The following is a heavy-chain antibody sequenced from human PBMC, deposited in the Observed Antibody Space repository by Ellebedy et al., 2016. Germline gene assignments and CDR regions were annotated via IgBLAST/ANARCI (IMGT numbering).Heavy chain of an antibody. CDR3: ARLREYSSSSPFDY. Sequence: ASVKVSXKASGYTFTSYGISWVRQAPGQGLEWMGWISAYNGNTNYAQKLQGRVTMTTDTSTSTAYMELRSLRSDDTAVYYCARLREYSSSSPFDYWGQGTLVIVSS. CDR2: ISAYNGNT. D-gene: IGHD6-6*01. J-gene: IGHJ4*02. CDR1: GYTFTSYG. V-gene: IGHV1-18*01.